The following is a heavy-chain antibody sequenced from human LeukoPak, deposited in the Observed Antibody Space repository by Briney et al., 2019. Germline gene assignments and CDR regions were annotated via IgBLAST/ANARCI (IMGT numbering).Heavy chain of an antibody. V-gene: IGHV3-30*04. J-gene: IGHJ4*02. CDR1: GFTFSSYA. Sequence: PGRSLRLSCAASGFTFSSYAMHWVCQAPGKGLEWVAVISYDGSNKYYADSVKGRFTISRDNSKNTLYLQMNSLRAEDTAVYYCARAGYYYGSGSYYIFDYWGQGTLVTVSS. D-gene: IGHD3-10*01. CDR3: ARAGYYYGSGSYYIFDY. CDR2: ISYDGSNK.